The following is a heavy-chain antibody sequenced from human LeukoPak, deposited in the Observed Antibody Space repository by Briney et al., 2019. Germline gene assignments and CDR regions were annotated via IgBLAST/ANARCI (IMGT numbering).Heavy chain of an antibody. J-gene: IGHJ4*02. V-gene: IGHV1-2*02. CDR1: EYTFTDYN. D-gene: IGHD5-18*01. CDR2: INPNNGGT. Sequence: ASVKVSCKPSEYTFTDYNIHMARQAPAPGLEWMGWINPNNGGTNYAQMFQGRVTITRATSISTAYMELTRLRSDDTAVYYWARGVYNYGHDHWGQGTLVTVSS. CDR3: ARGVYNYGHDH.